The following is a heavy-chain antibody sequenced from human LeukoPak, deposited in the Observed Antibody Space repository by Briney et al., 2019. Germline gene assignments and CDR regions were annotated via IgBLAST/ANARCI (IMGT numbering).Heavy chain of an antibody. J-gene: IGHJ3*02. V-gene: IGHV6-1*01. CDR1: GDSFSSNSAA. CDR3: ARGADAFDI. CDR2: TYYRSKWYN. Sequence: SQTLSLTCAISGDSFSSNSAAWNWLRQSPSRGLEWLGRTYYRSKWYNDYAVSAKSRITINPDTSKNQFSLQLNSVTPEDTAVYYCARGADAFDIWGQGTMVTVSS.